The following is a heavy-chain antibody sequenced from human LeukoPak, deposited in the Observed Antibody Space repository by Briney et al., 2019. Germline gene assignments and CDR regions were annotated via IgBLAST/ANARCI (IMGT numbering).Heavy chain of an antibody. D-gene: IGHD3-3*01. CDR1: GGSISSYY. CDR2: IYYSGST. CDR3: ARARYYDFWSGYTFDY. V-gene: IGHV4-59*01. Sequence: SETLSLTCTVSGGSISSYYWSWIRQPPGKGLEWIGYIYYSGSTNYNPSLKSRVTISVDTSKNQFSLKLSSVTAADTAVYYCARARYYDFWSGYTFDYWGQGTLVTVSS. J-gene: IGHJ4*02.